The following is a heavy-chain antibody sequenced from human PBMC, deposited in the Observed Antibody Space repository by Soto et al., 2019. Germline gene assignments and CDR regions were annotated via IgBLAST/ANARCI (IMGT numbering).Heavy chain of an antibody. CDR2: IYYTGST. V-gene: IGHV4-30-4*01. D-gene: IGHD2-21*02. CDR3: ARVPAGGNSDYFDS. J-gene: IGHJ4*02. Sequence: QVQLQESGPGLVKPSQTLSLTCTVSGGSFSSGDYYWSWIRQPPGKGLEWIGYIYYTGSTYNHPSLKSRVTMSVDTPKNQFSLTLSSVTAADTAVYYCARVPAGGNSDYFDSWGQGTLVTVSS. CDR1: GGSFSSGDYY.